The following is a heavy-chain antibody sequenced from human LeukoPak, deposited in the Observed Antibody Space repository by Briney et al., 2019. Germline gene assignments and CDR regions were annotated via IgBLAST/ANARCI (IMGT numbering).Heavy chain of an antibody. CDR2: INWNGGST. CDR1: GFTFDDYG. D-gene: IGHD3-10*01. V-gene: IGHV3-20*04. J-gene: IGHJ3*02. Sequence: LRLSCAASGFTFDDYGMSWVRHAPGKGLEWVSGINWNGGSTVYADSVKGRFTISRDNAKNSLYLQMNSLRAEDTALYYCARDSVLLGAFDIWGQGTMVTVSS. CDR3: ARDSVLLGAFDI.